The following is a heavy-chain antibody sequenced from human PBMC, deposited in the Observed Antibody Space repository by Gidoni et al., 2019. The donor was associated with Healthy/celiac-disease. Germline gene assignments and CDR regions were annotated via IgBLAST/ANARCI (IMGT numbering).Heavy chain of an antibody. CDR1: GFTFSSYA. CDR3: AKFGVGAARQDNWFDP. D-gene: IGHD6-6*01. J-gene: IGHJ5*02. Sequence: EVQLLESGGGLVQPGGSLRLSCAASGFTFSSYAMSWVRQAPGKGLEWVSAISGSGGSTYYADSVKGRFTISRDNSKNTLYLQMNSLRAEDTAVYYCAKFGVGAARQDNWFDPWGQGTLVTVSS. V-gene: IGHV3-23*01. CDR2: ISGSGGST.